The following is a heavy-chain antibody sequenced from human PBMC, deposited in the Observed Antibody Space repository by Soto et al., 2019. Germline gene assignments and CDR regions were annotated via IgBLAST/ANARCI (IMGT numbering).Heavy chain of an antibody. CDR2: INPSGGST. D-gene: IGHD3-10*01. CDR1: GYTFTSYY. V-gene: IGHV1-46*01. CDR3: ARDILWFGEPIDAFDR. Sequence: ASVKVSCKASGYTFTSYYMHWVRQAPGQGLEWMGIINPSGGSTSYAQKFQGRVTMPRKTSTSKVYMEQSSLSYEDTAAYYCARDILWFGEPIDAFDRGGEGTMVTVSS. J-gene: IGHJ3*02.